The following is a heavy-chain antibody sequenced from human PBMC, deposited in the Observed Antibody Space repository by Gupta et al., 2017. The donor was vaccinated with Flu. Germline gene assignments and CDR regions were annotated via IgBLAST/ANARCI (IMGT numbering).Heavy chain of an antibody. V-gene: IGHV1-8*01. Sequence: QVQLVQSGAEVKKPGASVKVSCKASGYTFTSYDINWVRQATGQGREWMGWMNPNSGNTGYAEKLQGRVTMTRNTSISTAYMELSSLRSEDRAVYYCARIFRDTVVVPYRHNFYGMDVWGQGTTVTVSS. CDR2: MNPNSGNT. J-gene: IGHJ6*02. D-gene: IGHD2-2*01. CDR1: GYTFTSYD. CDR3: ARIFRDTVVVPYRHNFYGMDV.